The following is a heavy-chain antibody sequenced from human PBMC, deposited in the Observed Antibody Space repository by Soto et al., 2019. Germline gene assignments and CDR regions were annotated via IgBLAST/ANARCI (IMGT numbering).Heavy chain of an antibody. V-gene: IGHV4-39*01. J-gene: IGHJ4*02. CDR3: ARHLYSGDSIGYYGY. D-gene: IGHD3-22*01. CDR1: GGSITFNEY. Sequence: KTSETLSLTCSVSGGSITFNEYWGWIRQPPGKGLEWIGSIYLDGSTYYSPSLRSRVTMSVDTSKNHFSLMVGSVTAADTAVYYCARHLYSGDSIGYYGYSGLGALVTVYS. CDR2: IYLDGST.